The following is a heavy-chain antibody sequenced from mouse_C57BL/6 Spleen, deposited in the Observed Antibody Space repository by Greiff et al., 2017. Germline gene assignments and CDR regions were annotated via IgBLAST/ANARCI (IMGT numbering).Heavy chain of an antibody. V-gene: IGHV1-64*01. Sequence: VQLQQSGAELVKPGASVKLSCKASGYTFTSYWMHWVKQRPGQGLEWIGMIHPNSGSTNYNEKFKSKATLTVDKSSSTAYMQLSSLTSEDSAVYYCARDYDFSFAYWGQGTLVTVSA. J-gene: IGHJ3*01. CDR1: GYTFTSYW. CDR3: ARDYDFSFAY. CDR2: IHPNSGST. D-gene: IGHD2-4*01.